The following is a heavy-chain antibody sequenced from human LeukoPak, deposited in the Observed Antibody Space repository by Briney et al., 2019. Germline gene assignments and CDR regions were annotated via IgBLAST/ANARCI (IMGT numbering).Heavy chain of an antibody. CDR3: ARDFGYDSSGYRYYYYYYYMDV. J-gene: IGHJ6*03. CDR2: INPSGGST. V-gene: IGHV1-46*01. D-gene: IGHD3-22*01. Sequence: GASLKVSCKASGYTFTSYYMHWVRQAPGQGLEWMGIINPSGGSTCYAQKFQGRVTMTRDMSTSTVYMELSSLRSEDTAVYYCARDFGYDSSGYRYYYYYYYMDVWGKGTTVTVSS. CDR1: GYTFTSYY.